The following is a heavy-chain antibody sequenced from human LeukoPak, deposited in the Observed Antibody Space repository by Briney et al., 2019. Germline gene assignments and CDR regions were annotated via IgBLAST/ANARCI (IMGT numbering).Heavy chain of an antibody. D-gene: IGHD4-17*01. Sequence: GGSLRLSCVASGFTFSSYAMHWVRQAPGKGLEWVAVISYDGSNKYYADSVKGRFTISRDNSKNTLYLQMNSLRAEDTAVYYCARVKTTYGDFDAFDIWGQGTMVTVSS. J-gene: IGHJ3*02. CDR1: GFTFSSYA. CDR3: ARVKTTYGDFDAFDI. V-gene: IGHV3-30-3*01. CDR2: ISYDGSNK.